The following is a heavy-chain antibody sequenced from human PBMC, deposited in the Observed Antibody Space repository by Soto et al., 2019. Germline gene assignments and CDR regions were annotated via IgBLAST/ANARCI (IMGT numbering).Heavy chain of an antibody. Sequence: EVQLVESGGGLVQPGGSLRLSCAASGFTFSSYWMHWVRQAPGKGLVWVSRINSDGSSTSYADSVKGRFTISRDNAKKTLYLEMNSLRSQYTAVYSCARYPPYGDYGYLGQGTLVTVSS. J-gene: IGHJ4*02. V-gene: IGHV3-74*01. CDR2: INSDGSST. CDR1: GFTFSSYW. D-gene: IGHD4-17*01. CDR3: ARYPPYGDYGY.